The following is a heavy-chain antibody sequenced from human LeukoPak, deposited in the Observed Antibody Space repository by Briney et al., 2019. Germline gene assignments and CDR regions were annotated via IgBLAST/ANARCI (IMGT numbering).Heavy chain of an antibody. CDR2: ISVSAGSN. D-gene: IGHD3-10*01. J-gene: IGHJ4*02. V-gene: IGHV3-23*01. CDR3: AKVTAKNMVRGVGGFDY. CDR1: LFSPRAYS. Sequence: GWSLRLSCAASLFSPRAYSMCRVRQAPGPGLELVSSISVSAGSNYYADSVKGRFTISRDNSKNTVYLQMNSLRAENTAVYYCAKVTAKNMVRGVGGFDYWGQGTLVTVSS.